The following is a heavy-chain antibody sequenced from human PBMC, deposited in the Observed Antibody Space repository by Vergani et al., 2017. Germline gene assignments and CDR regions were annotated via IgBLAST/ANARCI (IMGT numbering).Heavy chain of an antibody. CDR2: ISGSGGST. CDR3: AKCGVVVPAAPIDY. V-gene: IGHV3-23*01. D-gene: IGHD2-2*01. Sequence: EVQLLESGGGLVQPGGSLRLSCAASGFTFSSYWMSWVRQAPGKGLEWVSAISGSGGSTYYADSVKGRFTISRDNSKNTLYLQMNSLRAEDTAVYYCAKCGVVVPAAPIDYWGQGTLVTVSS. CDR1: GFTFSSYW. J-gene: IGHJ4*02.